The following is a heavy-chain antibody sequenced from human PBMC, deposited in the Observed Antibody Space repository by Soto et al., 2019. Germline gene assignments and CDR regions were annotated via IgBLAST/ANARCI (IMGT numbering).Heavy chain of an antibody. CDR1: VVSISSGGYY. D-gene: IGHD1-1*01. Sequence: QVQLQESGPGLVKPSQTLSLTCTVSVVSISSGGYYWSWIRQHPGKGLEWIGYIYYTGSTYYNPSLKSRVTMSLDTSKNQFSLKLSSVTVADTAVYYCARGSQLERDAFDIWGQGTMVTVSS. V-gene: IGHV4-31*03. CDR3: ARGSQLERDAFDI. CDR2: IYYTGST. J-gene: IGHJ3*02.